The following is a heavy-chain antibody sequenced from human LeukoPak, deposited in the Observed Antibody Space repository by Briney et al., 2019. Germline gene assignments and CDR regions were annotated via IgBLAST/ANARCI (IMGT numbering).Heavy chain of an antibody. CDR2: IYSSGST. V-gene: IGHV4-4*07. Sequence: SETLSLTCTVSGGSISTYYWSWIRQPAGKGLEWIGRIYSSGSTNYNPSLKSRVTISVDTSKNQFSLKLSSVTAADTAVYYCARGPRTARYYYYYMDVWGKGTTVTVSS. CDR1: GGSISTYY. J-gene: IGHJ6*03. CDR3: ARGPRTARYYYYYMDV.